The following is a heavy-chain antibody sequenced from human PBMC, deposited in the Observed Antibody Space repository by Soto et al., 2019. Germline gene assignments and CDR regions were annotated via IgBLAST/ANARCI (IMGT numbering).Heavy chain of an antibody. Sequence: ASVKVSCKASGYTFTGYYMHWVRQAPGQGLEWMGWINPNSGGTNYAQKFQGWVTMTRDTSISTAYMELSRLRSDDTAVYYCARGEGSTIFGVVMPGPVANFDYWGQGTLVTVSS. D-gene: IGHD3-3*01. J-gene: IGHJ4*02. CDR2: INPNSGGT. CDR3: ARGEGSTIFGVVMPGPVANFDY. V-gene: IGHV1-2*04. CDR1: GYTFTGYY.